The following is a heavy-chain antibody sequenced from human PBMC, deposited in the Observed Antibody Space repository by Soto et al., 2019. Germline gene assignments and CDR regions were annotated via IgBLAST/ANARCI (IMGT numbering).Heavy chain of an antibody. CDR1: GFTFSSYA. D-gene: IGHD6-19*01. J-gene: IGHJ3*02. V-gene: IGHV3-23*01. CDR2: LTGGGDGT. CDR3: AKKWPGSLATFCRGSGCHYAFDI. Sequence: EVQLLESGGGFIQPGGSLRLSCAASGFTFSSYAMSWVRQAPGKGLEWVSTLTGGGDGTNYADSVKGRFTISRDNADDTLYLQMHSLRPDDTAIYYCAKKWPGSLATFCRGSGCHYAFDIWGQGTMVTVSS.